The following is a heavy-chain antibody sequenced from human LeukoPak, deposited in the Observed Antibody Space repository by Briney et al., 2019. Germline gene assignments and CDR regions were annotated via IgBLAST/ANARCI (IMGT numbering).Heavy chain of an antibody. CDR3: ARDNGVYSNYEEYFQH. CDR1: GYTFTSYA. J-gene: IGHJ1*01. D-gene: IGHD4-11*01. Sequence: WASVKVSCKASGYTFTSYAMNWVRQAPGQGLEWMGWINTNTGNPTYAQGFTGRFVFSLDTSVSTAYLQISSLKAEDTAVYYCARDNGVYSNYEEYFQHWGQGTLVTVSS. V-gene: IGHV7-4-1*02. CDR2: INTNTGNP.